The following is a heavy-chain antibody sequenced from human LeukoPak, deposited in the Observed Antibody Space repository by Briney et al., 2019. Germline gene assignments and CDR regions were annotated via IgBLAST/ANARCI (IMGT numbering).Heavy chain of an antibody. CDR1: GGTFSSYA. J-gene: IGHJ6*03. CDR2: IIPIFGTA. V-gene: IGHV1-69*13. CDR3: ATFHDFWSGSPGDFDYHYYMDV. D-gene: IGHD3-3*01. Sequence: ASVKVSCKASGGTFSSYAISWVRQAPGQGLEWMGGIIPIFGTANYAQKFQGRVTITADESTSTAYMELSSLRSEDTAVYYCATFHDFWSGSPGDFDYHYYMDVWGKGTTVTVSS.